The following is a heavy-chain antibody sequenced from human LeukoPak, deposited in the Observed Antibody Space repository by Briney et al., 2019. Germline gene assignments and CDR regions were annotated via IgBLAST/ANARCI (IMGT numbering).Heavy chain of an antibody. J-gene: IGHJ4*02. V-gene: IGHV2-70*04. D-gene: IGHD5-18*01. CDR1: GFSLSTSRMR. CDR2: IDWDDDK. CDR3: ARTSYSYGAQTLDY. Sequence: SGPALVKPTQTLTLTCTFSGFSLSTSRMRVSWIRQPPGKALEWLARIDWDDDKFYSTSLKTRLTIYKDTSKNQVVLTMTNMDPVDTATYYCARTSYSYGAQTLDYWGQGTLVTVSS.